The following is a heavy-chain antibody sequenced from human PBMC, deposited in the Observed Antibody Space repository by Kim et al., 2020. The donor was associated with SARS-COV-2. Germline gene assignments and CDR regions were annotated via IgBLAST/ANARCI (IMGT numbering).Heavy chain of an antibody. V-gene: IGHV3-30*18. J-gene: IGHJ6*02. CDR3: AKSRMAGYCSSTSCYYYYGMDV. Sequence: GGSLRLSCAASGFTFSSYGMHWVRQAPGKGLEWVAVISYDGSNKYYADSVKGRFTISRDNSKNTLYLQMNSLRAEDTAVYYCAKSRMAGYCSSTSCYYYYGMDVWGQGTTVTVSS. CDR2: ISYDGSNK. CDR1: GFTFSSYG. D-gene: IGHD2-2*01.